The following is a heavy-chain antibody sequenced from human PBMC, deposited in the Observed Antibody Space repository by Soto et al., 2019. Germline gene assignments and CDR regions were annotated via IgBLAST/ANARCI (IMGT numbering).Heavy chain of an antibody. J-gene: IGHJ4*02. Sequence: GGSLRLSCAASGFTFSSYSMNWVRQAPGKGLEWVSSISSSSSYIYYADSVKGRFTISRDNAKNSLYLQMNSLRAEDTAVYYCARADTYYDFWSGYYKEFEFDYWGQGTLVTVSS. CDR1: GFTFSSYS. D-gene: IGHD3-3*01. CDR3: ARADTYYDFWSGYYKEFEFDY. V-gene: IGHV3-21*01. CDR2: ISSSSSYI.